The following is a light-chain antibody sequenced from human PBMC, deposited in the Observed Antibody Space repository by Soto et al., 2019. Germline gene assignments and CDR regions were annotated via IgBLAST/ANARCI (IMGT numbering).Light chain of an antibody. CDR1: QSVSSRY. J-gene: IGKJ4*01. V-gene: IGKV3-11*01. CDR2: DAS. CDR3: HQRSNWPPFT. Sequence: EIVLTQSPGTLSLSPGERATLSCRASQSVSSRYLAWYQQKPGQAPRLLIYDASKRATDIPDRFIGSGSGTDFTLTISSLEPEDFAVYYCHQRSNWPPFTFGGGTKVEI.